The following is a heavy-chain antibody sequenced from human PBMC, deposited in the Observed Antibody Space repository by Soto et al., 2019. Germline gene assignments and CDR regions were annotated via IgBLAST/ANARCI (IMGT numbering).Heavy chain of an antibody. CDR3: ARDPHNELLFGLYGMDV. J-gene: IGHJ6*02. CDR1: GYTITGYY. D-gene: IGHD3-3*01. Sequence: ASVKVSCKASGYTITGYYMHWVRQAPGQGLEWMGWINPNSGGTNYAQKFQGRVTMTRDTSISTAYMELSRLRSDDTAVYYCARDPHNELLFGLYGMDVWGQGTTVTVSS. CDR2: INPNSGGT. V-gene: IGHV1-2*02.